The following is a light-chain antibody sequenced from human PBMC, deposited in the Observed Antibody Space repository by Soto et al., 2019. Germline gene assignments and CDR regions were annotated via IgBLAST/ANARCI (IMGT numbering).Light chain of an antibody. CDR3: QQYGRSGT. Sequence: LSQSPGTVSFSQGERATLSCRASQSVSNNYLAWYQQKPGQAPRLLIYGASNRATGIPDRFSGSGSGTDFTLTISRLEPDDFAVYYCQQYGRSGTFGQRTKVDIK. CDR1: QSVSNNY. J-gene: IGKJ1*01. V-gene: IGKV3-20*01. CDR2: GAS.